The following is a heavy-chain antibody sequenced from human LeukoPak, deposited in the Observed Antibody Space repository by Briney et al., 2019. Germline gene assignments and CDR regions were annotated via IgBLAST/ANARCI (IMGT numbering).Heavy chain of an antibody. D-gene: IGHD4-17*01. Sequence: PGTSLRLSCAASGFTFSSYAMHWVRQAPGKGLEWVAVISYDGSNEYYADTVKGRFTVSRDNSKNTLYLQMNSLRRDDTAVYYCARGSPTVTSDAFDIWGQGTMVTVSS. V-gene: IGHV3-30-3*01. CDR2: ISYDGSNE. CDR1: GFTFSSYA. CDR3: ARGSPTVTSDAFDI. J-gene: IGHJ3*02.